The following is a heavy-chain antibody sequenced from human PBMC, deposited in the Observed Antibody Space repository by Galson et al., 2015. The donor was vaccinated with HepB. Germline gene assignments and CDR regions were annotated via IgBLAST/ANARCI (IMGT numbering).Heavy chain of an antibody. Sequence: SLTCTVSGGSINNYYWSWIRQSPGKGREWIGYIYYSGYTSYNPSLKSRVTMSVDTSKNQFSLSLTSVTAADTAVYYCARGFQGASDAFDIWGQGTMVTVSS. V-gene: IGHV4-59*01. J-gene: IGHJ3*02. CDR1: GGSINNYY. D-gene: IGHD3-16*01. CDR3: ARGFQGASDAFDI. CDR2: IYYSGYT.